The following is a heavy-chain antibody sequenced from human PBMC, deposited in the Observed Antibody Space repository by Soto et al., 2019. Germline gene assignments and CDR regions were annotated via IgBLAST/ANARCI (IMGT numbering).Heavy chain of an antibody. D-gene: IGHD3-9*01. CDR2: ISSSSSYT. Sequence: SGGSLRLSCAASGFTFSDYYMSWIRQAPGKGLEWVSYISSSSSYTNYADSVKGRFTISRDNAKNSLYLQMNSLRAEDTAVYYCARSYDTHYGMDVWGQGTTVTVSS. J-gene: IGHJ6*02. CDR1: GFTFSDYY. V-gene: IGHV3-11*06. CDR3: ARSYDTHYGMDV.